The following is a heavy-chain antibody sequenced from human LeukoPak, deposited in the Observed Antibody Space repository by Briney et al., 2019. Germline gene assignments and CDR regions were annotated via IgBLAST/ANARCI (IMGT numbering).Heavy chain of an antibody. CDR3: AKDKAYSIYYYGMDV. V-gene: IGHV3-53*01. CDR2: IYSGGST. Sequence: PGGSLRLSCAASGFTVSSNYMSWVRQAPGKGLEWVSVIYSGGSTYYADSVKGRFTISRDNSKNTLYLQMNSLRAEDTAVYSCAKDKAYSIYYYGMDVWGQGTTVTVSS. CDR1: GFTVSSNY. J-gene: IGHJ6*02. D-gene: IGHD2-21*01.